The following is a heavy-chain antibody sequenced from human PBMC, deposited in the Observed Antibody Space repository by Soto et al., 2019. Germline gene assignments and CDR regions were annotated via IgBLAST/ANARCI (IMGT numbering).Heavy chain of an antibody. CDR2: ISGSGGST. D-gene: IGHD3-9*01. CDR1: GFTFSSYA. CDR3: ATASFLTGYFNFDY. J-gene: IGHJ4*02. V-gene: IGHV3-23*01. Sequence: HPGGSLRLSCAASGFTFSSYAMSWVRQAPGKGLEWVSAISGSGGSTYYADSVKGRFTISRDNSKNTLYLQMNSLRAEDTAVYYCATASFLTGYFNFDYWGQGTLVTV.